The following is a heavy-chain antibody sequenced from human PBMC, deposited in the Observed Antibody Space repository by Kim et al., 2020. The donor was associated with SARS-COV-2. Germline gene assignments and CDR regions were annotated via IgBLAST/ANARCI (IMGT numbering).Heavy chain of an antibody. V-gene: IGHV3-7*03. Sequence: GGSLRLSCAASRFTFSTYWMGWIRQAPGKGLEWVAFIKEEGSVKHYVDSVKGRFTISRDNANTTLYLQMNSLTLDDTAVYYCARERGRRPGLARWGQGTL. CDR2: IKEEGSVK. CDR1: RFTFSTYW. J-gene: IGHJ4*02. CDR3: ARERGRRPGLAR. D-gene: IGHD3-9*01.